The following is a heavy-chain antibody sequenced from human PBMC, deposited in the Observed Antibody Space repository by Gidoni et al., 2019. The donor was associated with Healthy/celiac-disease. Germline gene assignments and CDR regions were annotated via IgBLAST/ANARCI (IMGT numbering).Heavy chain of an antibody. J-gene: IGHJ4*02. CDR1: GGSFSGYY. Sequence: QLQLHQCRARLLKPSENLSPTPAVYGGSFSGYYWSGIRQPPGKGLEWIVEINHSGRTNYHPTLKSRVTISVDTSKIQFSLKLSSVTAADTAVYYCARGARLAAAAPDYWGQGTLVTVSS. V-gene: IGHV4-34*01. D-gene: IGHD6-13*01. CDR3: ARGARLAAAAPDY. CDR2: INHSGRT.